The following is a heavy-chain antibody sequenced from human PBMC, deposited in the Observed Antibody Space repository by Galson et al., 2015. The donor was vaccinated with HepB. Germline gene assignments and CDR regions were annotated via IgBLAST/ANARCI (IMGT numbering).Heavy chain of an antibody. J-gene: IGHJ3*02. V-gene: IGHV3-21*01. D-gene: IGHD3-22*01. CDR3: AREIYDSSGYHDAFDI. CDR1: GFTFSSYS. Sequence: SLRLSCAASGFTFSSYSMNWVRQAPGKGLEWVSSISSSCSYIYYADSVKGRFTISRDNAKNSLYLQMNSLRAEDTAVYYCAREIYDSSGYHDAFDIWGQGTMVTVSS. CDR2: ISSSCSYI.